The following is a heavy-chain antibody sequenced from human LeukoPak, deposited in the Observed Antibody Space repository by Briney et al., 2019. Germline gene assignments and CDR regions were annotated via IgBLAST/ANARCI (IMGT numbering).Heavy chain of an antibody. CDR1: GFTFSSYG. CDR3: ARGGLPVYYYYMDV. V-gene: IGHV3-30*02. Sequence: GGSLRLSCAASGFTFSSYGMHWVRQAPGKGLEWVAFIPYDGSDKYYADSVKGRFTISRDNSKNTLYLQMNSLRAEDTAVYYCARGGLPVYYYYMDVWGKGTTVTVSS. J-gene: IGHJ6*03. CDR2: IPYDGSDK. D-gene: IGHD5-12*01.